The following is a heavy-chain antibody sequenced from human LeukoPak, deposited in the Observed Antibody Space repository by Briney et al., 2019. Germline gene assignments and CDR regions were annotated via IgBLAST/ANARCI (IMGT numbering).Heavy chain of an antibody. J-gene: IGHJ4*02. D-gene: IGHD6-25*01. Sequence: GGSLRLSCATSGFTFSDYWMTWVRQAPGKGLEWLINIKEDSSDQSSVDSVKGRFIISRDNAKNLLYLQMNSLRPDDTAVYYCARDLPSGFFDYWGQGTLVTVSS. CDR1: GFTFSDYW. CDR2: IKEDSSDQ. CDR3: ARDLPSGFFDY. V-gene: IGHV3-7*01.